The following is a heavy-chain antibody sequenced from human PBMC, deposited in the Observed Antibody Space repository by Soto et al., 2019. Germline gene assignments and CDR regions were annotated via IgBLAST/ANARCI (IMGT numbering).Heavy chain of an antibody. V-gene: IGHV3-23*01. J-gene: IGHJ5*02. CDR3: TKGDSSGYFDPSTGYSTPDH. CDR2: ITTSDDIA. Sequence: EVQLFESGGGLVEPGESLRLSCAASGFIFKDFAMSWVRQAPGKGLEWVSTITTSDDIAYSADSVRGRFTISRDNSANTVFLQMSSLSGDETATYYCTKGDSSGYFDPSTGYSTPDHWGQGTLVTVSS. D-gene: IGHD3-3*01. CDR1: GFIFKDFA.